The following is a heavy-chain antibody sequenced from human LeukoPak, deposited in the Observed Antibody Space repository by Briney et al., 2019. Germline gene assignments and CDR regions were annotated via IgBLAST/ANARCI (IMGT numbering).Heavy chain of an antibody. CDR1: GFTFSSYW. Sequence: AGGSLRLSCAASGFTFSSYWMSWVRQAPGKGLEWVANIKQDGSEKYYVDSVKGRFTISRDNAKNSLYLQMNSLRAEDTAVYYCARESGSYFSNPLHFDYWGQGTLVTVSS. CDR2: IKQDGSEK. CDR3: ARESGSYFSNPLHFDY. J-gene: IGHJ4*02. V-gene: IGHV3-7*01. D-gene: IGHD1-26*01.